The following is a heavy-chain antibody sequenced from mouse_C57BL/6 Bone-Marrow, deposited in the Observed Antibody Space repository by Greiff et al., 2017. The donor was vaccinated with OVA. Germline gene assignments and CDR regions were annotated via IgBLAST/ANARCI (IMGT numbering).Heavy chain of an antibody. CDR3: ARGGQLRLRMDY. CDR2: IYPGSGST. V-gene: IGHV1-55*01. D-gene: IGHD3-2*02. J-gene: IGHJ4*01. Sequence: QVQLQQPGAELVKPGASVKMSCKASGYPFTSYWITWVKQRPGQGLEWIGDIYPGSGSTNYNEKFKSKATLTVDTSSSTAYMQLSSRTSEDSAVYYCARGGQLRLRMDYWGQGTSVTVSS. CDR1: GYPFTSYW.